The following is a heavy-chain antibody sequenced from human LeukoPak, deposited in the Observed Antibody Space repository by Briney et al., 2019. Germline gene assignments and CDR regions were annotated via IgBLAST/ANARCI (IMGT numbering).Heavy chain of an antibody. CDR2: ICDNGDTT. V-gene: IGHV3-23*01. CDR1: GFTFSSYA. D-gene: IGHD3-3*01. Sequence: GGSLTLSCAVSGFTFSSYAMRWVGPAPGKGLEWGSSICDNGDTTNYAASVTGRFIISQDNSKGPLYLQLNSLRDEDTAVYYCAKGEGGGIAIFVLVIHQFDYWGQGTLVTVSS. J-gene: IGHJ4*02. CDR3: AKGEGGGIAIFVLVIHQFDY.